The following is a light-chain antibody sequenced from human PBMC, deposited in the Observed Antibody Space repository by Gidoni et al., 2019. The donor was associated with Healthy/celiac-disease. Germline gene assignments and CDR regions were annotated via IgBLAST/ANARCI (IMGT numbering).Light chain of an antibody. CDR2: KAS. J-gene: IGKJ1*01. V-gene: IGKV1-5*03. Sequence: DIQMTQSPSTLSASVGDRVTITCRASQSISSWLAWYQQKPGKAPKLLIYKASSLESGVPSRFSGSGSGTEFNLTISSLQPDDFANYYCQQYNSRRTFGQGTKVEIK. CDR1: QSISSW. CDR3: QQYNSRRT.